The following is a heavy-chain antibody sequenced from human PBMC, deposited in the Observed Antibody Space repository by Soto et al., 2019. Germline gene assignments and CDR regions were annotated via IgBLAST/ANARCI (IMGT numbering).Heavy chain of an antibody. CDR2: INTFNGNT. Sequence: ASVKVSCKASGYTFNSHPIHWVRQAPGQRLQWMGWINTFNGNTKSSQVFQGRIAFTRDTSASTVYMELSSLRSEDTAVYYCARDQRRDHDFRSAYSQGFDYWGQGSLVTVSS. D-gene: IGHD3-3*01. J-gene: IGHJ4*02. V-gene: IGHV1-3*04. CDR3: ARDQRRDHDFRSAYSQGFDY. CDR1: GYTFNSHP.